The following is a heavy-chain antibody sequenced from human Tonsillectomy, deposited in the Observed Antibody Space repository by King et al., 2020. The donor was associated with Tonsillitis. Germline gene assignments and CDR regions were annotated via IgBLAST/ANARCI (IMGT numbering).Heavy chain of an antibody. CDR3: AKDPSSGWFFDY. Sequence: VQLVESGGGVVQPGRSLRLSCAASGFTFSSYGMHWVRQAPGKGLEWVALILYDGNNKYYGDSVKGRFTISRDNSKNTLYLQMNSLRAEDTAVYYCAKDPSSGWFFDYWGQGTLVTVSS. CDR1: GFTFSSYG. CDR2: ILYDGNNK. J-gene: IGHJ4*02. V-gene: IGHV3-30*18. D-gene: IGHD6-19*01.